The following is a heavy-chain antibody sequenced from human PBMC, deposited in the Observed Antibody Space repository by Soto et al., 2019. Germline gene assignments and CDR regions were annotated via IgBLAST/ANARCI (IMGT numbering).Heavy chain of an antibody. D-gene: IGHD3-3*01. CDR2: TYYRSKWYN. V-gene: IGHV6-1*01. Sequence: SQTLSLTCAISGDSVSSNSAAWNWIRQSPSRGLEWLGRTYYRSKWYNDYAVSVKSRITINPDTSKNQFSLQLNSVTPEDTAVYYCARVRYDFWSGYPQNYYYYGMDVWGQGTTVTVSS. CDR1: GDSVSSNSAA. CDR3: ARVRYDFWSGYPQNYYYYGMDV. J-gene: IGHJ6*02.